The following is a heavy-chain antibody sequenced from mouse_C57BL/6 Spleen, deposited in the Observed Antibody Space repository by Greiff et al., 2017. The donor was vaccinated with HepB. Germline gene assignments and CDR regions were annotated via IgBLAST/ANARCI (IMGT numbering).Heavy chain of an antibody. Sequence: QVQLKESGPGLVAPSQSLSITCTVSGFSLTSYGVHWVRQPPGKGLAWLGVIWAGGSTNYNSALMSRLSISKDNSKSQVFLKMNSRQTDDQAMYYGARLEDIWGQGTTLTVAS. CDR2: IWAGGST. J-gene: IGHJ2*01. CDR1: GFSLTSYG. V-gene: IGHV2-9*02. CDR3: ARLEDI. D-gene: IGHD1-3*01.